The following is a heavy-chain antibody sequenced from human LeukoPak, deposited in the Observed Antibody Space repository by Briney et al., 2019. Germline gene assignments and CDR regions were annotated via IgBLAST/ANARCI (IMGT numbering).Heavy chain of an antibody. V-gene: IGHV3-23*01. CDR3: AKISPYGGNSA. CDR2: ISGNGGST. Sequence: SXAXSXXXFXNXAMSWVRQAPGKXLEWVSAISGNGGSTYYADSVKGRFTISRDNSKNTLYLQMNSLRAEDTAVYYCAKISPYGGNSAWGQGTLVTVSS. J-gene: IGHJ4*02. CDR1: XXXFXNXA. D-gene: IGHD4-23*01.